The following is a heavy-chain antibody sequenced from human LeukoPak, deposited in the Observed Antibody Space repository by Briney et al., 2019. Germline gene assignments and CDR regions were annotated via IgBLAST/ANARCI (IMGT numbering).Heavy chain of an antibody. CDR3: AKRAARGAAAITGKADY. J-gene: IGHJ4*02. Sequence: PGGSLRLSCAASGFTFSSYWMSWVRQAPGKGLEWVSAISGSGGGTYYADSVKGRFTISRDNSKNTLYLQMNSLRAEDTAVYYCAKRAARGAAAITGKADYWGQGTLVTVSS. D-gene: IGHD2-2*02. CDR1: GFTFSSYW. CDR2: ISGSGGGT. V-gene: IGHV3-23*01.